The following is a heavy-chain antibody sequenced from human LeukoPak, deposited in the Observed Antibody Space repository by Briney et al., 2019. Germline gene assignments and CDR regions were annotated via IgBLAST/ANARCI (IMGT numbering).Heavy chain of an antibody. CDR1: GFTFSSYA. CDR3: AKDFEYWRVVVIPAANDIRWFDP. D-gene: IGHD2-2*01. J-gene: IGHJ5*02. CDR2: ISYDGSNK. Sequence: GGSLRLSCAASGFTFSSYAMHWVRQAPGKGLEWVAVISYDGSNKYYADSVKGRFTISRDNSKNTLYLQMNSLRAEDTAVYYCAKDFEYWRVVVIPAANDIRWFDPWGQGTLVTVSS. V-gene: IGHV3-30-3*01.